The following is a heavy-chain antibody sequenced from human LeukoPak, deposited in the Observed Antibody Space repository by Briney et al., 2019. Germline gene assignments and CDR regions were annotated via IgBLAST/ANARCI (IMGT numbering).Heavy chain of an antibody. D-gene: IGHD3-22*01. CDR3: VATQSTMIVVAALGY. J-gene: IGHJ4*02. CDR2: INPNSGGT. CDR1: GYTFTGYY. Sequence: ASVKVSCKASGYTFTGYYMHWVRQAPGQGLEWMGWINPNSGGTNYAQKFQGRVTMTRDTSISTAYMELSRLRSDDTAVYYCVATQSTMIVVAALGYWGQGTLVTVSS. V-gene: IGHV1-2*02.